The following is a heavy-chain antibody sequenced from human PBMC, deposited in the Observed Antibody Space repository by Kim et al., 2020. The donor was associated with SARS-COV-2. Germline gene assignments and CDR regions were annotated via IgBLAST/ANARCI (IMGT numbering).Heavy chain of an antibody. J-gene: IGHJ4*02. CDR2: INHSGST. V-gene: IGHV4-34*01. CDR3: ARGRRYSSGRPTFDY. CDR1: GGSFSGYY. Sequence: SETLSLTCAVYGGSFSGYYWSWIRQPPGKGLEWIGEINHSGSTNYNPSLKSRVTISVDTSKNQFSLKLSSVTAADTAVYYCARGRRYSSGRPTFDYWGQGTLVTVSS. D-gene: IGHD6-19*01.